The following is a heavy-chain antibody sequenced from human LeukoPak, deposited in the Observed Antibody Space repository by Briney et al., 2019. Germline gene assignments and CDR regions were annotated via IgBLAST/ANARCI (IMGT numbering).Heavy chain of an antibody. J-gene: IGHJ1*01. CDR2: ITSSGGST. D-gene: IGHD3-22*01. CDR1: GFTFSSNA. V-gene: IGHV3-64D*09. Sequence: PGGSLRLSCSASGFTFSSNAMHWVRQAPGKGLEYVSAITSSGGSTYYADSVKGRFTISRDNAKNTLYLQMSSLRAEDTAVYYCVKSSGGNYLNWGQGALVTVSS. CDR3: VKSSGGNYLN.